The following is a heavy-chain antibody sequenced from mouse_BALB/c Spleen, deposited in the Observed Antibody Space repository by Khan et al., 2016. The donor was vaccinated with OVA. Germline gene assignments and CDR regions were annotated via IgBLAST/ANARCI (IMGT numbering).Heavy chain of an antibody. J-gene: IGHJ4*01. V-gene: IGHV1S132*01. D-gene: IGHD3-3*01. CDR1: GYIFTSFW. CDR3: ARRAPDDAMDY. Sequence: VQLKQSGAEVVRPGASVKLSCKTSGYIFTSFWIQWVKQRSGQGLEWIARIYPATGSTYYNEKFKGKATLTADKSPNTVYMHLSSLKSEDSAVYFCARRAPDDAMDYWGQGTSVTVSS. CDR2: IYPATGST.